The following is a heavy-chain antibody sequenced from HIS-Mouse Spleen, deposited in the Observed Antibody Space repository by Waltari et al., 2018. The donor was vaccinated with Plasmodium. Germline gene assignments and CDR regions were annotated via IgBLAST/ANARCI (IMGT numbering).Heavy chain of an antibody. CDR3: ARGQLGIDAFDI. CDR2: INHSGST. V-gene: IGHV4-34*01. D-gene: IGHD7-27*01. Sequence: QVQLQQWGAALLKPSETLSLTCAVYGGSFSGYYWSWIRQPPGTGLEWIGEINHSGSTNYNPSLKSRVTISVDTSKNQFSLKLSSVTAADTAVYYCARGQLGIDAFDIWGQGTMVTVSS. CDR1: GGSFSGYY. J-gene: IGHJ3*02.